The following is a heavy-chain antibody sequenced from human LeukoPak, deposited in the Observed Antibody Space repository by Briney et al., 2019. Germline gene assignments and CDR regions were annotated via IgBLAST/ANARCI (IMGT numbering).Heavy chain of an antibody. J-gene: IGHJ6*03. V-gene: IGHV3-48*03. D-gene: IGHD3-22*01. CDR1: GFIFSNYE. Sequence: GGSLRLSCAASGFIFSNYEMNWVRLAPGKGLEWVSYININGRTTYYSDSVKGRFTVSRDNAKNSLYLQMNSLRAEDTAVYYCARAYDSRRRGYNYYYMDDWGKGTTVTVSS. CDR2: ININGRTT. CDR3: ARAYDSRRRGYNYYYMDD.